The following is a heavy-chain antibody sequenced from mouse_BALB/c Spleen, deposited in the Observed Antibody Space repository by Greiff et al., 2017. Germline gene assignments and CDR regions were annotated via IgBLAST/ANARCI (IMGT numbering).Heavy chain of an antibody. D-gene: IGHD1-2*01. Sequence: VQLQQPGAELVKPGTSVKLSCKASGYNFTSYWINWVKLRPGQGLEWIGDIYPGSGSTNYNEKFKSKATLTVDTSSSTAYMQLSSLASEDSALYYCASLTTATTWFAYWGQGTLVTVSA. CDR3: ASLTTATTWFAY. J-gene: IGHJ3*01. CDR1: GYNFTSYW. CDR2: IYPGSGST. V-gene: IGHV1-55*01.